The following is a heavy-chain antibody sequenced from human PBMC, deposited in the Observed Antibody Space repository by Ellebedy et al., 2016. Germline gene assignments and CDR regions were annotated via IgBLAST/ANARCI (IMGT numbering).Heavy chain of an antibody. J-gene: IGHJ6*02. CDR3: ARKLGYCSSTSCYESEGMGMDV. CDR1: EYTFTSFD. D-gene: IGHD2-2*01. V-gene: IGHV1-46*01. CDR2: INPSGGST. Sequence: ASVKVSCXISEYTFTSFDINWVRQAPGQGLEWMGIINPSGGSTSYAQKFQGRVTMTRDTSTSTVYMELSSLRSEDTAVYYCARKLGYCSSTSCYESEGMGMDVWGQGTTVTVSS.